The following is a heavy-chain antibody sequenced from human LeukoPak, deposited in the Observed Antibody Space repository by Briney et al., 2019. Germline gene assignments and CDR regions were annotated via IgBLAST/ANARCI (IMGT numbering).Heavy chain of an antibody. CDR3: ARGDYDFWSGYYSNWFDP. CDR1: GYTFTSYA. Sequence: ASVKVSCKASGYTFTSYAMHWVRQAPGQRLEWMGWINPGNGNTKYSQKFQGRVTITRDTSASTAYMELSSLRSEDTAVYYCARGDYDFWSGYYSNWFDPWGQGTLVTVSS. D-gene: IGHD3-3*01. CDR2: INPGNGNT. J-gene: IGHJ5*02. V-gene: IGHV1-3*01.